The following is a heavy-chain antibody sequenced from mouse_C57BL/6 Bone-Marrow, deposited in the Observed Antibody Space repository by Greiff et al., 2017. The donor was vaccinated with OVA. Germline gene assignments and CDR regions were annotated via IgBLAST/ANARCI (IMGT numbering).Heavy chain of an antibody. V-gene: IGHV5-9-1*02. Sequence: EVMLVESGAGLVKPGGSLKLSCAASGFTFSSYAMSWVRQTPEKRLEWVAYISSGGDYLYYADTVKGRFTISRDNARNTLYLQMSSLKSEDTAMYYCTMLLDAMDYWGQGTSVTVSS. J-gene: IGHJ4*01. CDR2: ISSGGDYL. D-gene: IGHD2-1*01. CDR1: GFTFSSYA. CDR3: TMLLDAMDY.